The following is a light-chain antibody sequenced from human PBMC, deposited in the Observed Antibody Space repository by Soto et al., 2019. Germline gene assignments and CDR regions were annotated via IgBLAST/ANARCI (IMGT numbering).Light chain of an antibody. CDR3: GAWDVSLNAYV. CDR1: SSNIGSKS. J-gene: IGLJ1*01. CDR2: NNI. Sequence: QAVVTQPPSASGTPGQRVTISCSGSSSNIGSKSATWYQQLPGTGPKLLIYNNIERPSGVPDRFSGSTSGTSASLAISGLQSEDEADYYCGAWDVSLNAYVFGVGTKLTVL. V-gene: IGLV1-44*01.